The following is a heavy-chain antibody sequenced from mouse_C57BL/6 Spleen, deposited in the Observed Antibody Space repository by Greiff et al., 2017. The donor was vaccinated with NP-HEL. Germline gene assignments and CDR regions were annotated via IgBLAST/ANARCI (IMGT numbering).Heavy chain of an antibody. CDR1: GYTFTDYY. CDR2: LYPGSGNT. D-gene: IGHD1-1*01. V-gene: IGHV1-76*01. J-gene: IGHJ4*01. CDR3: ARDYGSIGYYAMDY. Sequence: VQLQQSGAELVRPGASVKLSCKASGYTFTDYYINWVKQRPGQGLEWIARLYPGSGNTYYNEKFKGKATLTAEKSSSTAYMQLSSLTSEDSAVYFCARDYGSIGYYAMDYWGKGDSVTVSS.